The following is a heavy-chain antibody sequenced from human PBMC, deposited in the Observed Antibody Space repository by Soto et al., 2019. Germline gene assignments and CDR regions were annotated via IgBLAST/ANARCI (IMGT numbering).Heavy chain of an antibody. J-gene: IGHJ3*02. V-gene: IGHV3-21*01. CDR2: ISSSSSYI. CDR3: ARDRGHIVVGAAFDI. D-gene: IGHD2-21*01. CDR1: GFTFCSYS. Sequence: EVQLVESGGGLVKPGGSLRLSCAASGFTFCSYSMNWVRQAPGKGLEWVSSISSSSSYIYYADSVKGRFTISRDNAKNSLYLQMNSLRAEDTAVYYCARDRGHIVVGAAFDIWGQGTMVTVSS.